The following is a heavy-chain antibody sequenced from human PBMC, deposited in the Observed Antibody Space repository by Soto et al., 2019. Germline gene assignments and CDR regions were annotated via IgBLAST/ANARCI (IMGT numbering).Heavy chain of an antibody. CDR2: IFPSGTT. J-gene: IGHJ3*01. D-gene: IGHD3-3*01. Sequence: QVQLRESGSGLVKPLETLSLTCGVSGGSLSGATYSWNWIRQPPGKGLEWIGYIFPSGTTYYNPSLQSRVTISVDTSKNQFSLKLSSVTAADTAVYFCGRDPYFGVVGVWGQGTKVTVSS. V-gene: IGHV4-30-2*01. CDR1: GGSLSGATYS. CDR3: GRDPYFGVVGV.